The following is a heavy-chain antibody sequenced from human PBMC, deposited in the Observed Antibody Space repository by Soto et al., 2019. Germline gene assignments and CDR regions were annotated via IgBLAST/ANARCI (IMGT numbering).Heavy chain of an antibody. V-gene: IGHV3-30-3*01. CDR2: ISYDGNNK. D-gene: IGHD2-8*01. J-gene: IGHJ3*02. CDR1: GFTFSSYA. CDR3: ARSTYCTNGVCYTGDDAFDI. Sequence: QVQLVESGGGVVQPGRSLRLSCAASGFTFSSYAMHWVRQAPGKGLEWVAVISYDGNNKYYADSVKGRFTISRDNSKNTLYLQMNSLRAEDTAVYYCARSTYCTNGVCYTGDDAFDIWGQGTKVTVSS.